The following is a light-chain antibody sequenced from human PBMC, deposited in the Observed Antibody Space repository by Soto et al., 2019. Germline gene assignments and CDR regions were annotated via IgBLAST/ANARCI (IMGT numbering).Light chain of an antibody. J-gene: IGLJ1*01. CDR3: GSYTSASTLV. V-gene: IGLV2-11*01. CDR2: DVS. CDR1: SGDVGGYNF. Sequence: QSALTQPRSVSGSPGQSVTISCTGTSGDVGGYNFVSWYQQHPGKAPTLMIFDVSQRPSGVPDRFSGSKSGNTASLTISGLQADDEADYYCGSYTSASTLVFGTGTKVTVL.